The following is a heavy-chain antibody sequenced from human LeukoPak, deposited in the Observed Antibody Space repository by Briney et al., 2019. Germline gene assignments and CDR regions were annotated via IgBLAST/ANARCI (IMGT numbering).Heavy chain of an antibody. CDR2: IYYNGNT. CDR1: GFTFSSYE. V-gene: IGHV4-39*07. J-gene: IGHJ4*02. Sequence: GSLRLSCAASGFTFSSYEMNWVRQAPGKGLEWIGTIYYNGNTYYNLSLKSRVTISIDTSKNQFSLKLSSVTAADTAVYYCARDKIRGRDGYNYYDYWGQGTLVTVSS. CDR3: ARDKIRGRDGYNYYDY. D-gene: IGHD5-24*01.